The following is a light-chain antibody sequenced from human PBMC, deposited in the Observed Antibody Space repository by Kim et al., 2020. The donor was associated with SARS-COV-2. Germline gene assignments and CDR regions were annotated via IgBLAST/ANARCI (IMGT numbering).Light chain of an antibody. CDR1: QGIGNY. CDR2: AAS. Sequence: ASVGDRVTITCRASQGIGNYLAWYQQKPGKVPKLLIYAASTLQSGVPSRFSGSGSGTDFTLTISSLQPEDVATYYCQKYNSVPWTFGQGTKVDIK. V-gene: IGKV1-27*01. J-gene: IGKJ1*01. CDR3: QKYNSVPWT.